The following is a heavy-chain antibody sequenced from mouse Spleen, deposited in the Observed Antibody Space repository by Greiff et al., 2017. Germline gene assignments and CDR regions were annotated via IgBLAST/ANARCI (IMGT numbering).Heavy chain of an antibody. CDR3: TEDYYGTFAY. J-gene: IGHJ3*01. CDR2: ISLKSQKYET. V-gene: IGHV6-3*01. CDR1: GFTFSNFW. D-gene: IGHD1-1*01. Sequence: EVQVEEPGGGLVQPGGSMKVSCVASGFTFSNFWMNWVRQSPEKGLEWVGQISLKSQKYETHYAESVKGRFTISRYNSRSTVYLQMNNVRAEDTGIYYCTEDYYGTFAYWGQGTLVTVSA.